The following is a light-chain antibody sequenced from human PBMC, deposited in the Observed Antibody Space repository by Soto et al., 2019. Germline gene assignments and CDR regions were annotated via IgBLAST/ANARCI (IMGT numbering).Light chain of an antibody. CDR1: QSVSSN. Sequence: EIVMTQSPATLSVSPGERATLSCRASQSVSSNLAWYQQKPGQAPRLLIYGASNRATGIPARFSGSGSGTEFTLTIRSLQSEDFAVYYCQQYNNWRSFGQGTKVDIK. CDR2: GAS. V-gene: IGKV3D-15*01. J-gene: IGKJ1*01. CDR3: QQYNNWRS.